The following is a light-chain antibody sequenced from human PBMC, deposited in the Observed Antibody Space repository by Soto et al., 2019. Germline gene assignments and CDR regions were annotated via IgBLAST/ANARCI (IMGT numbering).Light chain of an antibody. V-gene: IGKV1-39*01. CDR2: GAS. CDR1: QSISTY. CDR3: QQSYTTPWT. Sequence: DIPMTQSPSSLSASVGDRVTITCRASQSISTYLNWFQQKPGKAPKLLIYGASSLQSGVPSRFSGSGSGTDFTLTIISLQPEDFATYYCQQSYTTPWTFGQGTKVEVK. J-gene: IGKJ1*01.